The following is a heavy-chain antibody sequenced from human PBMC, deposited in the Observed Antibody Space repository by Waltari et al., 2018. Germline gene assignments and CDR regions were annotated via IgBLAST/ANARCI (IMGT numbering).Heavy chain of an antibody. Sequence: QVQLVQSGAEVKKPGASVKVSCMASGYTFTRYDINWVRQVTGQGLEWMGWMNPNRGNKGYAQKFQGRVTITRNTSISTAYMELSSLRSEDTAVYYCARGRGRYFDWLVDSNWFDPWGQGTLVTVSS. CDR1: GYTFTRYD. CDR2: MNPNRGNK. CDR3: ARGRGRYFDWLVDSNWFDP. V-gene: IGHV1-8*03. D-gene: IGHD3-9*01. J-gene: IGHJ5*02.